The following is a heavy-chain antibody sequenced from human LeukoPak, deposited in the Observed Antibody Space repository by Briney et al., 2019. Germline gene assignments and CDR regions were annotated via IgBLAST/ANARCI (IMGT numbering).Heavy chain of an antibody. D-gene: IGHD2-21*01. CDR1: SGSISSTNYY. V-gene: IGHV4-39*01. Sequence: SETLSLTCTVSSGSISSTNYYWGWIRQPPGKGLEWIGSIYYSGSTYYNPSLKSRVTISVDTSKNQFSLKLSSVTAADTAVYYCARRMIDYFDYWGQGTLVTVSS. CDR3: ARRMIDYFDY. CDR2: IYYSGST. J-gene: IGHJ4*02.